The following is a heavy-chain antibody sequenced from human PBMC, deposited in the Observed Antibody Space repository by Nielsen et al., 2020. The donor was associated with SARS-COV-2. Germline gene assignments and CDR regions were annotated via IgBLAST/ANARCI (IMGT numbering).Heavy chain of an antibody. Sequence: ASVKVSCKASGYTFTAYYMHWVRQAPGQGLEWMGQINPNSGGTNYAQKFQGRVTMTSDTSISTAYMKLSSLRSDDTAVYFCARRSIADSGGFDYWGQGTLVAVSS. J-gene: IGHJ4*02. CDR2: INPNSGGT. CDR1: GYTFTAYY. CDR3: ARRSIADSGGFDY. D-gene: IGHD6-6*01. V-gene: IGHV1-2*06.